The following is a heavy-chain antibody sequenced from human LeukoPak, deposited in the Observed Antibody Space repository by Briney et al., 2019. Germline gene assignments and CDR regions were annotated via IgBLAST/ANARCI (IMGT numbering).Heavy chain of an antibody. D-gene: IGHD3-10*01. J-gene: IGHJ4*02. CDR3: AQRELSVIY. CDR2: ISVGVGST. Sequence: GGSLRLSCAASGSTLTKYAMSWVRQAPGKGLEWVSAISVGVGSTYYADSVKGRFTISRDSSKNTLFLQMNSLRAEDTAVYYCAQRELSVIYWGQGTPVTVSS. V-gene: IGHV3-23*01. CDR1: GSTLTKYA.